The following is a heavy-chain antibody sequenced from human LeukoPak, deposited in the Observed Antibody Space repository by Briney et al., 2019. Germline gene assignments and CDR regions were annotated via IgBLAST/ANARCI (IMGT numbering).Heavy chain of an antibody. CDR1: GGSISSSSYY. J-gene: IGHJ4*02. CDR2: IYHSGNT. Sequence: SETLSLTCTVSGGSISSSSYYWGWIRQPPGKGLEWIGFIYHSGNTNYNPSLTTRVTMSVDTSKTQITLRLTSVTAADTVVYYCAREEGIAAAGALEYWGQGILVTVSS. CDR3: AREEGIAAAGALEY. V-gene: IGHV4-39*06. D-gene: IGHD6-13*01.